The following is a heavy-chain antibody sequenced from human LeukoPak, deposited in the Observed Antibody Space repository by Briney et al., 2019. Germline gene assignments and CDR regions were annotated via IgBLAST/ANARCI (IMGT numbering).Heavy chain of an antibody. J-gene: IGHJ6*02. V-gene: IGHV3-30-3*01. Sequence: PGRSLRLSCAASGFSFSSYAMHWVRQAPGKGLEWVAVISYDGSNKYYADSVKGRFTISRDNSKNTLYLQMNSPRAEDTAVYYCASDTTYYYGSGSYPYGMDVWGQGTTVTVSS. CDR1: GFSFSSYA. CDR3: ASDTTYYYGSGSYPYGMDV. CDR2: ISYDGSNK. D-gene: IGHD3-10*01.